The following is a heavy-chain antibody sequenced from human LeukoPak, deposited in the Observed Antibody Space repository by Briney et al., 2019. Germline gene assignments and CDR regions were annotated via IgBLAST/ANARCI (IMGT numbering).Heavy chain of an antibody. V-gene: IGHV3-48*01. Sequence: ETLSLTCTVSGGSISSYYWSWIRQPPGKGLEWVSYISSSSSTIYYADSVKGRFTISRDNAKNSLYLQMNSLRAEDTAVYYCASPNYHWGQGTLVTVSS. CDR1: GGSISSYY. CDR3: ASPNYH. CDR2: ISSSSSTI. D-gene: IGHD5-24*01. J-gene: IGHJ5*02.